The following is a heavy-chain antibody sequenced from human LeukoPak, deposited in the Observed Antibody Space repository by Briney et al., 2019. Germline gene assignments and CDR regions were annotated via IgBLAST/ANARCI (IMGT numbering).Heavy chain of an antibody. D-gene: IGHD3-3*01. Sequence: GASVKVSCKASGYTFTSYAMHWVRQAPGQRLEWMGWINAGNGNTKYSQKFQGRVTITTDESTSTAYMELSSLRSEDTAVYYCAFYNVLRFLEWPHAFDIWGQGTMVTVSS. CDR1: GYTFTSYA. CDR2: INAGNGNT. J-gene: IGHJ3*02. V-gene: IGHV1-3*01. CDR3: AFYNVLRFLEWPHAFDI.